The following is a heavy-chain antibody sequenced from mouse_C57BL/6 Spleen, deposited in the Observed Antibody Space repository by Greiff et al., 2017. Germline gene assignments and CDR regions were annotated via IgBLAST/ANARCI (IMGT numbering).Heavy chain of an antibody. CDR2: ISPGSGNT. D-gene: IGHD2-1*01. V-gene: IGHV1-66*01. CDR1: GYSLTSYY. Sequence: QVQLQQSGPELVKPGASVKISCKASGYSLTSYYIHWVKQRPGQGLEWIGWISPGSGNTKYNEKFKGKATLTADTSSRTAYMQLSSLTSEDSAVYYCAREGTIYYGNPWFAYWGQGTLVTVSA. J-gene: IGHJ3*01. CDR3: AREGTIYYGNPWFAY.